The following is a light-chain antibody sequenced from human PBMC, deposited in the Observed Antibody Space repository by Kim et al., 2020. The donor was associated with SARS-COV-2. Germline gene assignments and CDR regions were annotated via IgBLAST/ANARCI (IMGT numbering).Light chain of an antibody. CDR1: SSDVGDYDY. CDR3: CSYAGTYNLV. Sequence: QSALTQPRSVSGSPGQSVTISCTGTSSDVGDYDYVSWYQHHPGKAPKLMIYDVSERPSGVPDRFSASKSGNTASLTISGLQAEDEAEYYCCSYAGTYNLVFGGGTKLTVL. V-gene: IGLV2-11*01. J-gene: IGLJ3*02. CDR2: DVS.